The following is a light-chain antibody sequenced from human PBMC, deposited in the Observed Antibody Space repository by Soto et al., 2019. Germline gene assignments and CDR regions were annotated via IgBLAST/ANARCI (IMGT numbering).Light chain of an antibody. CDR3: SSYTSSNTLV. Sequence: QAVVTQPASVSGSPGQSITISCTGTSSDVGGYKYVSWYQHQSGKAPKLMIYEVSNRPSGVSNRFSGSKSGNTASLTNSGLQAEDEADYYCSSYTSSNTLVFGGGTQLTVL. J-gene: IGLJ7*01. CDR1: SSDVGGYKY. V-gene: IGLV2-14*01. CDR2: EVS.